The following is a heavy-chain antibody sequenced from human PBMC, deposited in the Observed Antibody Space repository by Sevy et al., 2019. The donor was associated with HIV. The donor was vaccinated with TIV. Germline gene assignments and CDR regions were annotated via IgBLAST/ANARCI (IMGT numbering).Heavy chain of an antibody. CDR2: IKQDGSEK. CDR1: GFTFSSFW. CDR3: AREIGGGNYF. J-gene: IGHJ4*02. Sequence: GGSLRLSCAASGFTFSSFWMHWVRQAPWKGLEWVANIKQDGSEKYYVHSVKGRFTISRDNAKNSLYLQMNSLRAEDTAVYYRAREIGGGNYFWGQGTLVTVSS. V-gene: IGHV3-7*01. D-gene: IGHD1-1*01.